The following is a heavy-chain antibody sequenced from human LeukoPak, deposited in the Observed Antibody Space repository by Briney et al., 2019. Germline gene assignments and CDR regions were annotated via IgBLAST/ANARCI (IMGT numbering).Heavy chain of an antibody. D-gene: IGHD5-18*01. J-gene: IGHJ4*02. V-gene: IGHV1-24*01. CDR1: GYTLTELS. Sequence: ASVKVSCKVSGYTLTELSMHWVRQAPGKGLEWMGGFDPEDGETIYAQKFQGRVTMTEDTSTDTAYMELSSLRSEDTAVYYCATAARRGYRYGYDYWGQGTLVTVSS. CDR2: FDPEDGET. CDR3: ATAARRGYRYGYDY.